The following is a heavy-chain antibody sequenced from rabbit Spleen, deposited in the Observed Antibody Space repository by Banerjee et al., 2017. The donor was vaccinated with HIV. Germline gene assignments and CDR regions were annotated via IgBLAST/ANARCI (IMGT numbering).Heavy chain of an antibody. V-gene: IGHV1S40*01. J-gene: IGHJ4*01. D-gene: IGHD8-1*01. CDR1: GFDFSSGYD. CDR3: ARDAGSGAYIDVYFDL. CDR2: IFTGNVKT. Sequence: QQLVESGGGLVKPGGTLTLTCKASGFDFSSGYDMCWVRQAPGKGLEWIGCIFTGNVKTYYASWAKGRFSISKTSSTTVTLQMTSLTVADTATYFCARDAGSGAYIDVYFDLWGQGTLVTVS.